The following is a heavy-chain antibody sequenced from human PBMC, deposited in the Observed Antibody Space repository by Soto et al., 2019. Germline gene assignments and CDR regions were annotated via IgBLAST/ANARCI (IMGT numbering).Heavy chain of an antibody. CDR3: ARDLEWCGDTWCDP. CDR2: ISSRSSSI. CDR1: RFTFSSYS. D-gene: IGHD3-10*01. Sequence: EVHLVESGGGLVKPGGSLRLSCAASRFTFSSYSMNWVRQAPGKGMEWVASISSRSSSIHYAESVKGRFTIARDNAENLLFLQMDVMRAEDTAVYYCARDLEWCGDTWCDPWGQGTLVTVSS. V-gene: IGHV3-21*06. J-gene: IGHJ5*02.